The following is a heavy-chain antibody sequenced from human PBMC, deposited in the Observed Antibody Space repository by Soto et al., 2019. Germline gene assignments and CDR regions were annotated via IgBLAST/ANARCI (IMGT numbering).Heavy chain of an antibody. CDR3: ARVLGYDFWSGYPDAFDI. Sequence: ASVKVSCKASGYTFTNYGISWVRQAPGQGLEWMGWISAYNGNTNYAQKLQGRVTMTTDTSTSTAYMELRSLRSDDTAVYYCARVLGYDFWSGYPDAFDIWGQGTMVTVSS. CDR2: ISAYNGNT. CDR1: GYTFTNYG. D-gene: IGHD3-3*01. V-gene: IGHV1-18*01. J-gene: IGHJ3*02.